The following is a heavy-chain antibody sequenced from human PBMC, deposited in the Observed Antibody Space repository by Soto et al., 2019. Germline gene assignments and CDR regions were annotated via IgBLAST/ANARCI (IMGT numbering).Heavy chain of an antibody. Sequence: PGGSLRLSCAASGFTFDDYAMHWVRQAPGKGLEWVSGISWNSGSIGYADSVKGRFTISRDNAKNSLYLQMNSLRAEDTAVYYCARDGPYDTSRPRYYFDYWGQGTLVTVSS. V-gene: IGHV3-9*01. J-gene: IGHJ4*02. D-gene: IGHD3-9*01. CDR1: GFTFDDYA. CDR2: ISWNSGSI. CDR3: ARDGPYDTSRPRYYFDY.